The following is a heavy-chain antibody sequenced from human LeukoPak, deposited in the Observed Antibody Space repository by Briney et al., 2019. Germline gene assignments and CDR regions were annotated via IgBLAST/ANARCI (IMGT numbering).Heavy chain of an antibody. CDR1: GFTFSSYW. V-gene: IGHV3-74*01. CDR2: INTDRSST. CDR3: ASLGSTWYLYYFDY. D-gene: IGHD6-13*01. Sequence: GGSLRLSCAASGFTFSSYWMHWVRQAPGKGLVWVSRINTDRSSTSYADSVKGRFTISRDNAKNTLYLQMNSLRAEDTAVYFCASLGSTWYLYYFDYWGQGTLVTVSS. J-gene: IGHJ4*02.